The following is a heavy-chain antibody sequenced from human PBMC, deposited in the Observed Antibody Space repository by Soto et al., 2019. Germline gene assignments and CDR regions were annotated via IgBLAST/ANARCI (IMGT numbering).Heavy chain of an antibody. Sequence: HVQLLQSGAEVKKPGASVKVSCKVSGDRLSELPMHWVRQAPGKGIEWVGGLDPGDDETIYAEKLEGRVTVTEDTATDTACMELSSVNPEDTAMYFCVCDSAGDRGDIFDTWGPGTMVIVSS. CDR2: LDPGDDET. CDR1: GDRLSELP. J-gene: IGHJ3*02. V-gene: IGHV1-24*01. D-gene: IGHD2-21*01. CDR3: VCDSAGDRGDIFDT.